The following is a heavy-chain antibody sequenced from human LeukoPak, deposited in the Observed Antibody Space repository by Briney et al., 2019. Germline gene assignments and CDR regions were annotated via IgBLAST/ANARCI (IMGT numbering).Heavy chain of an antibody. V-gene: IGHV1-2*02. Sequence: ASVKVSCKASGYTFTGYYMHWVRQAPGHGLEWMGWINPNSCGTNYAQKFQGRVTMTRDTSISTAYMELSRLRSDDTAVYYCARDPGYCSGGSCYPFYYMDVWGKGTTVTVSS. D-gene: IGHD2-15*01. J-gene: IGHJ6*03. CDR3: ARDPGYCSGGSCYPFYYMDV. CDR2: INPNSCGT. CDR1: GYTFTGYY.